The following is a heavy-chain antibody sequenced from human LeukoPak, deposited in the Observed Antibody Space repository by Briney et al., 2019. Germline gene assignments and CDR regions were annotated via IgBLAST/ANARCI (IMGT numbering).Heavy chain of an antibody. Sequence: GGSLRLSCAASGFTFSSYAMSWVRQAPGKGLEWVSGISGSGGSTYYADSVKGRFTISRDNSKNTLYLQMNSLRAEDTAVYYCAKDRVYCSSTSCYVSSYWYFDLWGRGTLVTVSS. CDR1: GFTFSSYA. V-gene: IGHV3-23*01. CDR2: ISGSGGST. D-gene: IGHD2-2*01. J-gene: IGHJ2*01. CDR3: AKDRVYCSSTSCYVSSYWYFDL.